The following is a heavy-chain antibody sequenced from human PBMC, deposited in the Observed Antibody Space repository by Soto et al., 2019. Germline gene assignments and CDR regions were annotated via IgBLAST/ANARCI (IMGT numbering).Heavy chain of an antibody. D-gene: IGHD6-13*01. CDR2: ISGSGGST. Sequence: GGSLRLSCAASGFTFSSYAMSWVRQAPGKGLEWVSGISGSGGSTYYADSAKGRFTISRDNSKNTLYLQMNSLRAEDTAVYYCAKDQQQLVLSMVGGGPLDYWGQGTLVTVSS. CDR3: AKDQQQLVLSMVGGGPLDY. V-gene: IGHV3-23*01. J-gene: IGHJ4*02. CDR1: GFTFSSYA.